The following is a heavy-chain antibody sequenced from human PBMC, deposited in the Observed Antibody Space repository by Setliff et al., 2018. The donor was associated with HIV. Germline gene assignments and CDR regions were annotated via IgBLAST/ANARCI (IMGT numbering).Heavy chain of an antibody. J-gene: IGHJ4*02. Sequence: GGSLRLSCAASTFSVSEYAMSWVRQAPGKGLEWVSAVSNTGGEIMFYADSVKGRFTISSDNSKNTLYLQMISLRADDTAVYYCAKSLLVAGNDYWGQGTLVTVSS. V-gene: IGHV3-23*05. D-gene: IGHD2-8*02. CDR3: AKSLLVAGNDY. CDR1: TFSVSEYA. CDR2: VSNTGGEIM.